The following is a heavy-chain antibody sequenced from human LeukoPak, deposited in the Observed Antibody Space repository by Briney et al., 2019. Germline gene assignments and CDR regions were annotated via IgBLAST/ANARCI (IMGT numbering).Heavy chain of an antibody. CDR3: ARHVGQQWLVRTPDAFDI. J-gene: IGHJ3*02. V-gene: IGHV4-61*08. Sequence: PSETLSLTCTVSGGSISSGGYYWSWIRQPPGKGLEWIGYIYYNGSTNYNPSLKSRVTISVDTSKNQFSLKLSSVTAADTAVYYCARHVGQQWLVRTPDAFDIWGQGTMVTVSS. CDR2: IYYNGST. CDR1: GGSISSGGYY. D-gene: IGHD6-19*01.